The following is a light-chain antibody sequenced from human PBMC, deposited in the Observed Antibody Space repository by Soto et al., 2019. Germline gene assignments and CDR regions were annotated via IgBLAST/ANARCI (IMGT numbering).Light chain of an antibody. J-gene: IGKJ2*01. V-gene: IGKV3-20*01. CDR3: QQHAVSMYT. CDR2: RAS. Sequence: EIVLTQSPGTLSLSPGETATLSCRASQSLDKDLTWYQQKPGQAPRLLISRASSVATDIPDRFSGSGSGTDFTLTISRLEPEDSAVYYCQQHAVSMYTFGQGTKLEIK. CDR1: QSLDKD.